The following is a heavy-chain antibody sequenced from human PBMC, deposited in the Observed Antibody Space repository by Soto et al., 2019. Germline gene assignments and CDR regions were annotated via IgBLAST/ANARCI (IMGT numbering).Heavy chain of an antibody. CDR1: GGSFSGYY. Sequence: QVQLQQWGAGLLKPSETLSLTCAVYGGSFSGYYWSWIRQPPGKGLEWIGEINHSGSTNHNPSLKSLLTISVDTSKNQFSLKLSSVTAADTAVYYCARATVPTSSGFDYWGQGTLVTVSS. J-gene: IGHJ4*02. CDR2: INHSGST. D-gene: IGHD4-17*01. V-gene: IGHV4-34*01. CDR3: ARATVPTSSGFDY.